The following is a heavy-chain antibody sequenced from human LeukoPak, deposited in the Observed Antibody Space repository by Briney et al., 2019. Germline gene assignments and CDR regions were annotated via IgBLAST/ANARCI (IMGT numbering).Heavy chain of an antibody. J-gene: IGHJ3*02. CDR3: AREVSAAAPLRRAFDI. D-gene: IGHD6-13*01. CDR1: GGTFSSYA. CDR2: IIPIFGTA. Sequence: SVKVSCKASGGTFSSYAISWVRQAPGQGLEWMGRIIPIFGTANYAQKFQGRVTITTDGSTSTAYMELSSLRSEDTAVYYCAREVSAAAPLRRAFDIWGQGTMVTVSS. V-gene: IGHV1-69*05.